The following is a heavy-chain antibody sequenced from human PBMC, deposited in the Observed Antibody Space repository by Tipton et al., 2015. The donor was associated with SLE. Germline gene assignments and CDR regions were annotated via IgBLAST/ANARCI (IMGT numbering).Heavy chain of an antibody. Sequence: GLVKPSETLSLTCTVSGFSISSYYWGWIRQPPGKGLEWLGTIYHSGTTYYNPSLKSRLTLSIDTSKNQFSLKLSSVTAADTAIYYCARLPTGYPNWFNPWGQGTLVTVSS. V-gene: IGHV4-38-2*02. CDR1: GFSISSYY. CDR3: ARLPTGYPNWFNP. D-gene: IGHD3-9*01. J-gene: IGHJ5*02. CDR2: IYHSGTT.